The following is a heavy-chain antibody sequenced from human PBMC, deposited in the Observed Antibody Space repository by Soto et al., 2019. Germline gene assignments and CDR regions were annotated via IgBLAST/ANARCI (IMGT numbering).Heavy chain of an antibody. CDR2: INHRGTT. D-gene: IGHD2-21*01. CDR3: ARGYLRSILSTSLTTSYWFDS. CDR1: GESLRGYY. J-gene: IGHJ5*01. Sequence: QVQLQQWGTGLLKPSETLSLHCAVYGESLRGYYWSWIRQTPAMGLEWIGEINHRGTTNHDSSLKSRAIIFIDTSKNQVSLRLNYVTAADTAVYYCARGYLRSILSTSLTTSYWFDSWGQGTLFTVSS. V-gene: IGHV4-34*04.